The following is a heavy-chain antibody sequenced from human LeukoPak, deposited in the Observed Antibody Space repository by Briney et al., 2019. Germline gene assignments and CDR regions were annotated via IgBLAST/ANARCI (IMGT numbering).Heavy chain of an antibody. CDR3: AKGGTMVRGVIIPLFADY. CDR1: GFTFSSYI. CDR2: ISGSGGST. V-gene: IGHV3-23*01. D-gene: IGHD3-10*01. Sequence: GGSLRLSCAGSGFTFSSYIMIWVRQAPGKGLQWVSSISGSGGSTYYADSVKGRFTISRDNSKNTLYLQMNSLRAEDTAVYYCAKGGTMVRGVIIPLFADYWGQGTLVTVSS. J-gene: IGHJ4*02.